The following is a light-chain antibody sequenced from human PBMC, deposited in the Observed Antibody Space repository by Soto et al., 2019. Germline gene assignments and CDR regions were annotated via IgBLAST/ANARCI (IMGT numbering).Light chain of an antibody. CDR2: DAS. J-gene: IGKJ5*01. Sequence: DIVMTQSPATLSLSPGERATLSCRASQSIYSNLAWYQQKPGQAPRLLIYDASTRATGIPVRFSGSGSGTEFTLTISSLQSEDFAVYYCQQYNNWPPITFGQGTRLEMK. CDR1: QSIYSN. V-gene: IGKV3-15*01. CDR3: QQYNNWPPIT.